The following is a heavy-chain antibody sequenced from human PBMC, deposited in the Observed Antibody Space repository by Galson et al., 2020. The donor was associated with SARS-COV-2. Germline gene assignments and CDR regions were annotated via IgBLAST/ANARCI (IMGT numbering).Heavy chain of an antibody. CDR1: GFTFSSKW. Sequence: GGSLRLSCAASGFTFSSKWMHWVRQAPGKGLVWVARIDVDGSRITYADSVKGRFTISRDNAKNMVYLQMNSLRGEDTAVYYCARDLYYPERSNYYSSPGDDFDYWGHGTLVTVSS. J-gene: IGHJ4*01. CDR2: IDVDGSRI. V-gene: IGHV3-74*03. D-gene: IGHD4-4*01. CDR3: ARDLYYPERSNYYSSPGDDFDY.